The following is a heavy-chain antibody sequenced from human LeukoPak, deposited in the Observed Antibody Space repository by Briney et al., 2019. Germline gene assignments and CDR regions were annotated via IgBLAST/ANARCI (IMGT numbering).Heavy chain of an antibody. Sequence: GGPLRLSCAASGFTFSSYWMHWVRQAPGKGLVWVSRINYDGSSTGHADSVKGRFTISRDNAKNTLFLQMNSLRAEDTSVYYCARAGSVAGAGYDRGVDYWGQGTLVTVSS. CDR1: GFTFSSYW. CDR3: ARAGSVAGAGYDRGVDY. V-gene: IGHV3-74*01. D-gene: IGHD6-13*01. J-gene: IGHJ4*02. CDR2: INYDGSST.